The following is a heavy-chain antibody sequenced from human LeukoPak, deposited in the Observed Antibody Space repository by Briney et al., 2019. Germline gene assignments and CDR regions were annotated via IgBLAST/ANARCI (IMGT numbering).Heavy chain of an antibody. J-gene: IGHJ2*01. V-gene: IGHV4-61*08. D-gene: IGHD2-15*01. CDR3: AREGWDL. CDR1: GASLNSGGYY. Sequence: PSETLSLTCTVSGASLNSGGYYWHWIRQPPGKEPEWIGYTYYSGSTNYNRSLKSRVTISVDTSKNQFSLKLTSVTAADTAVYYCAREGWDLWGRGTLVTVSS. CDR2: TYYSGST.